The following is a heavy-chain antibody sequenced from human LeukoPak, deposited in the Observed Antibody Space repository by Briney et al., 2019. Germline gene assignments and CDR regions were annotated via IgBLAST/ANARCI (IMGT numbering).Heavy chain of an antibody. V-gene: IGHV1-18*01. CDR2: ISAYNGNT. D-gene: IGHD2-2*01. J-gene: IGHJ4*02. CDR1: GYTFTSYG. Sequence: ASVKVSCKASGYTFTSYGISWVRQAPGQGLEWMGWISAYNGNTNYAQTLQGRVTMTTDTSTSTRYMELRGPRSDDTAVYYCARANDMVVVPRDDYWGQGTLVTVSS. CDR3: ARANDMVVVPRDDY.